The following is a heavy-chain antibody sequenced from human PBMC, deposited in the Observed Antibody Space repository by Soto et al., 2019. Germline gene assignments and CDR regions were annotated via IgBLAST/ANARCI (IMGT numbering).Heavy chain of an antibody. V-gene: IGHV4-4*07. J-gene: IGHJ5*02. CDR2: IYTSGST. CDR3: ARDFAVAAATNWFDP. Sequence: SETLSLTCTVSGGSISSYYWSWIRQPAGKGLEWIGRIYTSGSTNYNPSLKSRVTMSVDTSKNQFSLKLSSVTAADTAVYYCARDFAVAAATNWFDPWGQGISVTVSS. CDR1: GGSISSYY. D-gene: IGHD6-13*01.